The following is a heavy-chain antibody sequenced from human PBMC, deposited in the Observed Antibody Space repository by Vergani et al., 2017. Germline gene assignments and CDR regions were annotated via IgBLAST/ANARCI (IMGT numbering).Heavy chain of an antibody. Sequence: QVHLVESGGGVVQPGRSLRLSCVVSGFTSSYYGMHWVRQAPGKGLEWVAVISYDGTQKYYADSVKGRFTISRDNSKSTLYLQMNRLRTEDTAVYYCATKSCGTPGCQIGYFREWDQGTLVTVSS. D-gene: IGHD1-1*01. J-gene: IGHJ1*01. V-gene: IGHV3-30*03. CDR3: ATKSCGTPGCQIGYFRE. CDR1: GFTSSYYG. CDR2: ISYDGTQK.